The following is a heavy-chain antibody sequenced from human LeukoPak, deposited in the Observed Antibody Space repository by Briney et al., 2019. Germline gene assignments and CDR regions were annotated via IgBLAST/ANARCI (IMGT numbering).Heavy chain of an antibody. CDR2: IYHSGST. CDR1: GYSISSGYY. J-gene: IGHJ5*02. D-gene: IGHD3-3*01. CDR3: ARRDTYYDFWSGYHNWFDP. V-gene: IGHV4-38-2*01. Sequence: SETLSLTCAVSGYSISSGYYWGWIRQPPGKGLEWIGSIYHSGSTYYNPSLKSRVTISVDTSKNQFSLKLSSVTAADTAVYYCARRDTYYDFWSGYHNWFDPWGQGTLVTISS.